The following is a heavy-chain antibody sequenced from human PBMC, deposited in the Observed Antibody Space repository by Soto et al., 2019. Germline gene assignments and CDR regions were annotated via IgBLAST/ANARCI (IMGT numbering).Heavy chain of an antibody. CDR1: GFTFSDHY. Sequence: EVQLVESGGGLVQPGGSLSLSCAASGFTFSDHYMDWVRQAPGKGLEWVGRTRNKANSYTTEYAASVKGRFTISSDDSKNSPYLQMNSLKTEDTAVYYCVSHVVVTLINAFDIWGQGTMVTVSS. J-gene: IGHJ3*02. D-gene: IGHD2-21*02. V-gene: IGHV3-72*01. CDR2: TRNKANSYTT. CDR3: VSHVVVTLINAFDI.